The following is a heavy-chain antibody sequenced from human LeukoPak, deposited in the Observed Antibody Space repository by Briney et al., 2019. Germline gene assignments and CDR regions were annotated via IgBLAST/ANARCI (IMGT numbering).Heavy chain of an antibody. CDR3: AHRRGYYGSGSYYNSRPYDY. D-gene: IGHD3-10*01. CDR2: IYWDDDK. CDR1: GFSLSTSGVG. J-gene: IGHJ4*02. Sequence: SGPTLANPSQTLTLTCTFSGFSLSTSGVGVGWIRQPPGKALEWLALIYWDDDKRYSPSLKSRLTITKDTSKSQVVLTMTNMDPVDTATYYCAHRRGYYGSGSYYNSRPYDYWGQGTLVTVSS. V-gene: IGHV2-5*02.